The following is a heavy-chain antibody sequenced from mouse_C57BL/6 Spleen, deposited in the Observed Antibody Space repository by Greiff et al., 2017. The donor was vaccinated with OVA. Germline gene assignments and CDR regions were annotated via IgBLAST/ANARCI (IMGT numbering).Heavy chain of an antibody. J-gene: IGHJ4*01. D-gene: IGHD1-1*01. V-gene: IGHV1-72*01. CDR1: GYTFTSYW. CDR3: ARELLLRSYYAMDY. CDR2: IDPNSGGT. Sequence: QVQLQQPGAELVKPGASVKLSCKASGYTFTSYWMHWVKQRPGRGLEWIGRIDPNSGGTKYNEKLQSKATLTVNKPSSTAYMQRSSLTSEVSAVYVCARELLLRSYYAMDYWGQGTSVTVSS.